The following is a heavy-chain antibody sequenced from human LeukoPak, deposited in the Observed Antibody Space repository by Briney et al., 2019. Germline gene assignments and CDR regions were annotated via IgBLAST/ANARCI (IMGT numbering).Heavy chain of an antibody. V-gene: IGHV1-2*02. Sequence: ASVKVSCKASGYTFTGYYMHWVRQAPGQGLEWMGWINPNSGGTNYAQKFQGRVTMTRDTSISTAYMELSRLRSDDTAVYYCARDYDFWSGYRNWFDPWGQGTLVTVFS. CDR1: GYTFTGYY. D-gene: IGHD3-3*01. CDR3: ARDYDFWSGYRNWFDP. CDR2: INPNSGGT. J-gene: IGHJ5*02.